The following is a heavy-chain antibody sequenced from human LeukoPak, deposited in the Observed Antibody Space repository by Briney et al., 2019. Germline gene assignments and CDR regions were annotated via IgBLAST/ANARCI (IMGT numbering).Heavy chain of an antibody. CDR3: ARVSCSSTSCYTIDY. CDR2: ISSSSSYI. Sequence: GGSLRLSCAASGFTVSSNYMNWVRQAPGKGLEWVSSISSSSSYIYYADSVKGRFTISRDNAKNSLYLQMNSLRAEDTAVYYCARVSCSSTSCYTIDYWGQGTLVTVSS. CDR1: GFTVSSNY. J-gene: IGHJ4*02. D-gene: IGHD2-2*02. V-gene: IGHV3-21*01.